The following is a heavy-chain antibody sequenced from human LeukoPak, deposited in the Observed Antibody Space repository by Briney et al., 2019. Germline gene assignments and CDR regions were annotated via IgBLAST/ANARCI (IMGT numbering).Heavy chain of an antibody. J-gene: IGHJ4*02. D-gene: IGHD6-13*01. CDR2: ITSDGSST. CDR1: GFTFSRYW. CDR3: ARVEVTAAATKPGY. Sequence: GVSLRLSCAASGFTFSRYWMHWVRQAPGKGLVWVSRITSDGSSTSYADSVKGRFTVSRDNAKNTLYLQMNSLRAEDTAIYYCARVEVTAAATKPGYWGQGTLVTVSS. V-gene: IGHV3-74*01.